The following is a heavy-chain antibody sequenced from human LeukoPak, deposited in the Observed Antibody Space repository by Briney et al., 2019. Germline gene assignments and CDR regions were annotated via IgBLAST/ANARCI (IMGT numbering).Heavy chain of an antibody. Sequence: APVKVSCKASGYTFTGYYMHWVRQAPGQGLEWMGRINPNSGGTDYAQKFQGRVTMTRDTSISTAYMELSRLRSDDTAVYYCARAESSIFGVVISYYYYMDVWGKGTTVTVSS. CDR1: GYTFTGYY. J-gene: IGHJ6*03. CDR2: INPNSGGT. CDR3: ARAESSIFGVVISYYYYMDV. V-gene: IGHV1-2*06. D-gene: IGHD3-3*01.